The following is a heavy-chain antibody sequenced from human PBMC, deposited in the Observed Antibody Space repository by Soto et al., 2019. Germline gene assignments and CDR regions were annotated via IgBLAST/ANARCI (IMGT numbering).Heavy chain of an antibody. D-gene: IGHD1-7*01. V-gene: IGHV3-7*01. CDR1: GFTFSSYW. Sequence: EVQLVESGGGLVQPGGSLRLSCAASGFTFSSYWMSWVRQAPGKGLEWVANIKQDGSEKYYVDSVKGRFTISRDNAKNSLYLQMNSLRAEDTAVYYCARGDNWNYRFLYDAFDIWGQGTMVTVSS. CDR2: IKQDGSEK. J-gene: IGHJ3*02. CDR3: ARGDNWNYRFLYDAFDI.